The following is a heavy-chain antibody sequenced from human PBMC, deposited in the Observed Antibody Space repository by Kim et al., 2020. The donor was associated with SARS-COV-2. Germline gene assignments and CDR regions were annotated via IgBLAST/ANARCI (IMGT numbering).Heavy chain of an antibody. CDR3: GRGGSGWLDY. D-gene: IGHD6-19*01. CDR2: DT. J-gene: IGHJ4*02. Sequence: DTRYSPSFQGQVTMSVDKSSSTAYLQWSGLKASDTAIYYCGRGGSGWLDYWGQGTLVTVSS. V-gene: IGHV5-51*01.